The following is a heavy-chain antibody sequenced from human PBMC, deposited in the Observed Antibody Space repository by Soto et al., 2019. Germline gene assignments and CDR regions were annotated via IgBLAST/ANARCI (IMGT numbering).Heavy chain of an antibody. CDR1: EGTFSSYP. Sequence: QVQLVQSGAEVKKPGSSVKVSCKASEGTFSSYPISWGRQAPGQGLEWMGGIIPIFGTANYAQKFQGRVTITADESTSTAYMELSSLRSEDTAVYYCARSRGGIAVAGTFDYWGQGTLVTVSS. J-gene: IGHJ4*02. CDR3: ARSRGGIAVAGTFDY. CDR2: IIPIFGTA. D-gene: IGHD6-19*01. V-gene: IGHV1-69*01.